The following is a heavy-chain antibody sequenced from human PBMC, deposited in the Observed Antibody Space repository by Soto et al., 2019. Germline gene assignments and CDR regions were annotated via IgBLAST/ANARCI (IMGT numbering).Heavy chain of an antibody. CDR3: IQSRCGGDCLQSYASHYYYGMDV. J-gene: IGHJ6*02. CDR1: GFSLSTSGVG. D-gene: IGHD2-21*02. V-gene: IGHV2-5*02. CDR2: IYWDDDK. Sequence: QITLKESGPTLVKPTQTLTLTCTFSGFSLSTSGVGVGWIRQPPGKALEWLALIYWDDDKRYSPSLRSRLTINQDTSKNQVVLTMTNMDPVDPATYYCIQSRCGGDCLQSYASHYYYGMDVWGQGTTVTVSS.